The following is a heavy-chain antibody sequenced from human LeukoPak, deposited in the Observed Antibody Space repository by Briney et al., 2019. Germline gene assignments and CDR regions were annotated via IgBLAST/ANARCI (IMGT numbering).Heavy chain of an antibody. CDR1: GGSISSSSYY. D-gene: IGHD2-2*01. J-gene: IGHJ4*02. V-gene: IGHV4-39*01. Sequence: SETLSLTCTVSGGSISSSSYYWGWIRQPPGKGLEWIGSIYYSGSTYYNPSLKSRVTISVDTSKNQFSLKLSSVTAADTAVYYCARRVSCFDYWGQGTLVTVSS. CDR3: ARRVSCFDY. CDR2: IYYSGST.